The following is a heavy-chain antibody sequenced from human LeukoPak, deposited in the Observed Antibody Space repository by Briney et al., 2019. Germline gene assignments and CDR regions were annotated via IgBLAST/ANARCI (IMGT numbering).Heavy chain of an antibody. D-gene: IGHD3-3*01. V-gene: IGHV3-23*01. Sequence: PGGSLRLSCAASGFTFSTYAMNWVRQTPGKGLEWVSSIIHTGINTYYPDSVKGRFTISRDDSKNTVYLQMNSLRADDTAVYYCAKSHERITIFGVVIRAEGVRSGGVRAVDYWGQGTLVTVSS. J-gene: IGHJ4*02. CDR2: IIHTGINT. CDR1: GFTFSTYA. CDR3: AKSHERITIFGVVIRAEGVRSGGVRAVDY.